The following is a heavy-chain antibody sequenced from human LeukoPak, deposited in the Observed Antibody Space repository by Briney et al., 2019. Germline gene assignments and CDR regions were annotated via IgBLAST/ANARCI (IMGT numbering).Heavy chain of an antibody. V-gene: IGHV1-2*02. Sequence: ASVKVSCKASGYTFTGYYMHWVRQAPGQGLEWMGWINPNSGGTNYAQKFQGRVTMTRDTSISTAYMELSRLRSDDTAVYYCAILGEGRPGYYYYMDVWGKGTTVTVSS. CDR1: GYTFTGYY. CDR2: INPNSGGT. J-gene: IGHJ6*03. CDR3: AILGEGRPGYYYYMDV. D-gene: IGHD6-6*01.